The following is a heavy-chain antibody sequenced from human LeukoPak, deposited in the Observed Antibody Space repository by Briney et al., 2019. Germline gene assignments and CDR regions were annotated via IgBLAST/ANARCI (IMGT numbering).Heavy chain of an antibody. Sequence: SETLSLTCTVSGGSISSGGYYWSWIRQHPGKGLEWIGYIYYSGSTNYNPSLKSRVTISVDTSKNQFSLKLSSVTAADTAVYYCARFFHRPGNGGVDSPFDYWGQGTLVTVSS. CDR3: ARFFHRPGNGGVDSPFDY. CDR1: GGSISSGGYY. D-gene: IGHD5-12*01. V-gene: IGHV4-61*08. CDR2: IYYSGST. J-gene: IGHJ4*02.